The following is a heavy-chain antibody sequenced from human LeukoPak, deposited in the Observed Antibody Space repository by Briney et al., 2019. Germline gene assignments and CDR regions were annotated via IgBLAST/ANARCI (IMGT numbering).Heavy chain of an antibody. J-gene: IGHJ4*02. D-gene: IGHD3-10*01. CDR2: KYYIGSI. Sequence: SETLSLTCTVSGGSITTSSYYWGWIRQPPGKGLEWIGSKYYIGSIYYNPSLKSRVTISVDTSKNQFSLKLTSVTAADTAVYYCARAPSSYVYGPFYFDYWGQGTLVTVSS. CDR1: GGSITTSSYY. V-gene: IGHV4-39*07. CDR3: ARAPSSYVYGPFYFDY.